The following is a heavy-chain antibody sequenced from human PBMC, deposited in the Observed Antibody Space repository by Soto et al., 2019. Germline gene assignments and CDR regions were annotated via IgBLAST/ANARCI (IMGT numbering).Heavy chain of an antibody. CDR2: IYYSGST. J-gene: IGHJ6*02. CDR3: AREYCSGGSCYGMDV. D-gene: IGHD2-15*01. CDR1: GGSISSGGYY. V-gene: IGHV4-31*03. Sequence: PSETLSLTCTVSGGSISSGGYYWSWIRQHPGKGLEWIGYIYYSGSTYYNPSLKSRVTISVDTSKNQFSLKLSSVTAAVTAVYYCAREYCSGGSCYGMDVWGQGTTVTVS.